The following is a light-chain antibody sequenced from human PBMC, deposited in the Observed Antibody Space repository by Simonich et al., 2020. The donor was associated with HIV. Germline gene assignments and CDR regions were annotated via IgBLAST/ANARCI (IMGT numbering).Light chain of an antibody. J-gene: IGKJ1*01. CDR2: GAS. Sequence: DIQMTQSPSSLPASVGDRVTITCQASQDITNYLNWYQQKPGKAPKLLIYGASNLETGVPSRFNGTGCGTDFTFTINSLHPEDIATYYCQQYDNLPWTFGRGTKVEIK. CDR3: QQYDNLPWT. V-gene: IGKV1-33*01. CDR1: QDITNY.